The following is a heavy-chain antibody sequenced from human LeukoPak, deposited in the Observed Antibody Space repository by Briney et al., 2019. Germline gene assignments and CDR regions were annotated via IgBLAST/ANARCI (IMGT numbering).Heavy chain of an antibody. J-gene: IGHJ4*02. V-gene: IGHV5-51*01. CDR3: VRHSNWGFDY. D-gene: IGHD7-27*01. Sequence: GESPKISCKASGYSFTGHWIAWVRQMPGKGLEWMGIIYPGNSDTRYSPSFQGQVTLSADKSISTAYLRWGTLKASDTAMYYCVRHSNWGFDYWDQGTLVTVSS. CDR2: IYPGNSDT. CDR1: GYSFTGHW.